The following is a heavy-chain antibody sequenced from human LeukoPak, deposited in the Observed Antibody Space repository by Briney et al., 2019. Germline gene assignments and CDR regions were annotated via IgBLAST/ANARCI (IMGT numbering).Heavy chain of an antibody. Sequence: GGSLRLSCAASGFTFNSYGMHWVRQAPGKGLEWVAFIRYDGRIKYYADSVKGRFTISRDNSKNTLYLQMNSLRAEDTAVYYCARGAYYNTLTGYRGEILGFDFWGQGTLVTFSS. CDR2: IRYDGRIK. D-gene: IGHD3-9*01. CDR1: GFTFNSYG. CDR3: ARGAYYNTLTGYRGEILGFDF. J-gene: IGHJ4*02. V-gene: IGHV3-30*02.